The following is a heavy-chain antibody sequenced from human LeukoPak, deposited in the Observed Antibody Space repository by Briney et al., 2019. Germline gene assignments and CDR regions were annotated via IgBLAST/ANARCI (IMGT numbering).Heavy chain of an antibody. CDR2: ISSSGSTI. D-gene: IGHD5-24*01. CDR1: GFTFSSYE. J-gene: IGHJ4*02. Sequence: GGSLRLSCAASGFTFSSYEMNWVRQAPGKGLEWVSYISSSGSTIYYADSVKGRFTISRDNAKNSRYLQMNSLRAEDTAVYYCARLEMATIHFDYWGQGTLVTVSS. V-gene: IGHV3-48*03. CDR3: ARLEMATIHFDY.